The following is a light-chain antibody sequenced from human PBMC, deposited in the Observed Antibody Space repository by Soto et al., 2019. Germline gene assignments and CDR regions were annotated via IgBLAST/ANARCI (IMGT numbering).Light chain of an antibody. V-gene: IGKV3-15*01. J-gene: IGKJ2*01. CDR3: QQYNDWPPLYA. CDR1: QSVNSN. Sequence: EIVLTQSPATLSVSPGERATLSCRASQSVNSNLAWYQHKPGQAPRLLIYEASTRAPGIPARFSGSGSGTEFTLTISSLQSEDFAVYYCQQYNDWPPLYAFGQGTKLEIK. CDR2: EAS.